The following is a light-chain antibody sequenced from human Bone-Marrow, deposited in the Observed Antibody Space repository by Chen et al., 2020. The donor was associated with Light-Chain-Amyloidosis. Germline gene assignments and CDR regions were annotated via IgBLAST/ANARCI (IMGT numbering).Light chain of an antibody. J-gene: IGLJ3*02. CDR1: NIGSTS. CDR3: QVWDRSSDRPV. Sequence: SYVLPQPSSVSVAPGQTATIARGGNNIGSTSVHWYQQTPGQAPLLVVYDDSDRPSGIPGRLSGSNSGNTATLTISRVEAGDEADYYCQVWDRSSDRPVFGGGTKLTVL. CDR2: DDS. V-gene: IGLV3-21*02.